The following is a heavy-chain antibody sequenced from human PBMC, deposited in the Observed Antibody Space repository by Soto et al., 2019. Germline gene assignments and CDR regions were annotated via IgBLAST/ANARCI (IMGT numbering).Heavy chain of an antibody. Sequence: PSETLSLTCALYNGSFSNYYWSWIRLTPGKGLEWVGEINHSGGANYNPSLKSRVTISVDTSKNQFSLKLSSVTAADTAVYYCARHSSCSLLRGLHGKTCRHGFDIWGQGTMVTVSS. D-gene: IGHD2-15*01. CDR2: INHSGGA. CDR1: NGSFSNYY. V-gene: IGHV4-34*01. J-gene: IGHJ3*02. CDR3: ARHSSCSLLRGLHGKTCRHGFDI.